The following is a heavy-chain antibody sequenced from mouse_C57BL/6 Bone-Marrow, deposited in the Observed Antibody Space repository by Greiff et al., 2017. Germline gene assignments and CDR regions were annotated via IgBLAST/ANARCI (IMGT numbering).Heavy chain of an antibody. D-gene: IGHD2-2*01. CDR2: ISNGGGST. V-gene: IGHV5-12*01. CDR1: GFTFSDYY. Sequence: EVQRVESGGGLVQPGGSLKLSCAASGFTFSDYYMYWVRQTPEQRLEWVAYISNGGGSTYYPDTLKGRFTISRDTSKNTLYLQMSRLKSEDTAMYYCASPYGYGWFAYWGQGTLVTVSA. CDR3: ASPYGYGWFAY. J-gene: IGHJ3*01.